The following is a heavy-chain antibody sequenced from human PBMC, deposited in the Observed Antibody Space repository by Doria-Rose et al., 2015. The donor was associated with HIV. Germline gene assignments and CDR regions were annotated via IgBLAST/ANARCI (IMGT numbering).Heavy chain of an antibody. D-gene: IGHD6-13*01. V-gene: IGHV4-34*01. J-gene: IGHJ4*02. CDR1: GGSLSGYY. Sequence: QVQLQQWGAGLLKPSETLSLTCAVYGGSLSGYYWSWIRQSPGKGLQWIGEINHSGNRNYNPSLNSRVTVSVDTSKNQFSLKLRSVTAADTAVYYCARRPPYSSSWKYWGQGTLVTVSS. CDR2: INHSGNR. CDR3: ARRPPYSSSWKY.